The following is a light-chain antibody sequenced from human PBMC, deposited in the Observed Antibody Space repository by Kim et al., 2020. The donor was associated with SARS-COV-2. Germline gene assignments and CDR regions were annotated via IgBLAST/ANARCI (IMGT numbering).Light chain of an antibody. CDR3: QVWDSSSDHRVV. CDR1: SIGSKS. CDR2: YDS. J-gene: IGLJ2*01. V-gene: IGLV3-21*04. Sequence: PGKTARVSCGGNSIGSKSVRWYQQQSGQAPVLVIYYDSDRPSGIPERFSGSNSGNTATLTISRVEAGDEADYYCQVWDSSSDHRVVFGGGTQLTVL.